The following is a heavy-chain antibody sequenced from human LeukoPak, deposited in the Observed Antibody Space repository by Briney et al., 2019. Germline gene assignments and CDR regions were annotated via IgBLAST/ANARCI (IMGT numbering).Heavy chain of an antibody. Sequence: GRSLRLSCTASGFTFSSYGMHWVRQAPGKGLEWVAVIWYDGSNKYYTDSVRGRFTISRDNSKDTLYLQMNSLRVEDTAVYYFARDSPPPDHWGQGTLVTVSS. CDR2: IWYDGSNK. CDR3: ARDSPPPDH. CDR1: GFTFSSYG. V-gene: IGHV3-33*01. J-gene: IGHJ4*02.